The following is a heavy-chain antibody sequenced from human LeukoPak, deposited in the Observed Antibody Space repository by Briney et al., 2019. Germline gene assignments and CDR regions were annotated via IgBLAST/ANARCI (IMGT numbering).Heavy chain of an antibody. V-gene: IGHV4-34*01. CDR1: GGSFSGYY. CDR3: ARGIVGARPFDY. J-gene: IGHJ4*02. D-gene: IGHD1-26*01. CDR2: INHSGST. Sequence: SETLSLTCAVYGGSFSGYYWSWIRQPPGKGLEWVGEINHSGSTNYNPSLKSRVTISVDTSKNQFSLKLSSVTAADTAVYYCARGIVGARPFDYWGQGTLVTVSS.